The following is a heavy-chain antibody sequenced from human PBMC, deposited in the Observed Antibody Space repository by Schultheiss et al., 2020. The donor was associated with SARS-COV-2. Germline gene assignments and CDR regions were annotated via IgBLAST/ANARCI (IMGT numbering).Heavy chain of an antibody. Sequence: SETLSLTCTVSGGSISSGGYYWSWIRQPPGKGLEWIGYVHYSGSTNYNPSLKTRVTMSADTSKKQISLKLSSVTPADTAVYYCARHEGGYLGYFHHWGQGTLVTVSS. CDR1: GGSISSGGYY. CDR3: ARHEGGYLGYFHH. J-gene: IGHJ4*02. D-gene: IGHD5-18*01. V-gene: IGHV4-61*08. CDR2: VHYSGST.